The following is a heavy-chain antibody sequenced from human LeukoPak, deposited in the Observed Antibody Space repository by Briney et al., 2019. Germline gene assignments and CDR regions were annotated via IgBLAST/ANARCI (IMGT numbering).Heavy chain of an antibody. V-gene: IGHV3-7*01. CDR3: ARFGRSYYYYMDV. Sequence: GGSLRLTCAASGFTFSSYWMSWVRQAPGKGLEWVANIKQDGSEKYYVDSVKSRFTISRDNAKHSLYLQMNSLRAEDTAVYYCARFGRSYYYYMDVWGKGTTVTISS. CDR2: IKQDGSEK. J-gene: IGHJ6*03. CDR1: GFTFSSYW. D-gene: IGHD3-10*01.